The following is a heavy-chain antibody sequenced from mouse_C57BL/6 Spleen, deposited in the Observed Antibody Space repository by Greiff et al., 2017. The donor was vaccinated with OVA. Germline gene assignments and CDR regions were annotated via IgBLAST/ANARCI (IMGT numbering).Heavy chain of an antibody. CDR3: ARRGELGRGFDY. D-gene: IGHD4-1*01. CDR2: IDPSDSYT. J-gene: IGHJ2*01. V-gene: IGHV1-50*01. CDR1: GYTFTSYW. Sequence: QVQLQQSGAELVKPGASVKLSCKASGYTFTSYWMQWVKQRPGQGLEWIGEIDPSDSYTNYNQKFKGKATLTVDTSSSTAYMQLSSLTSEDSAVYYCARRGELGRGFDYWGQGTTLKVSS.